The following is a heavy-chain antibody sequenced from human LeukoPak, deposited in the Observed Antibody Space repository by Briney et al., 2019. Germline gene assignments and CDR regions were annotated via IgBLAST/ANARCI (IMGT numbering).Heavy chain of an antibody. J-gene: IGHJ4*02. D-gene: IGHD3-3*01. Sequence: GASVKVSCKASGDSFSSHCIHWVRQAPGQGLEWMGMINPSDGSTTYAQKFQGRVTMTRDTSTRAVYMEMSSLRSEDTAVYYCAKDFWSGYYSGFDYWGQGTLVTVSS. V-gene: IGHV1-46*01. CDR2: INPSDGST. CDR3: AKDFWSGYYSGFDY. CDR1: GDSFSSHC.